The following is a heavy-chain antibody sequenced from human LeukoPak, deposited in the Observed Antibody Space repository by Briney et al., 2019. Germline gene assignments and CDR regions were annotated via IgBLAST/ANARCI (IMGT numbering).Heavy chain of an antibody. D-gene: IGHD3-10*01. CDR1: GFSFSSNG. CDR2: ISYDGSNK. Sequence: GGSLRLSCAASGFSFSSNGMSWVRQAPGKGLEWVAVISYDGSNKYYADPVKGRFTISRDNSKNTLYLQMNSLRAEDTAVYYCARDLKDYGSGMNWFDPWGQGTLVTVSS. J-gene: IGHJ5*02. V-gene: IGHV3-30*03. CDR3: ARDLKDYGSGMNWFDP.